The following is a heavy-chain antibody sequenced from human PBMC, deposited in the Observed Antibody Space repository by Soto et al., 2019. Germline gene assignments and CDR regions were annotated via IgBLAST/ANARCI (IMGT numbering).Heavy chain of an antibody. J-gene: IGHJ5*02. CDR3: ATVGTGSYNWFDP. V-gene: IGHV3-74*01. CDR2: INSDGTTT. CDR1: GFTFSSYW. Sequence: EVQLVESGGGLVQPGGSLRLSCAASGFTFSSYWMHWVRQAPGKGLVWVSRINSDGTTTTYADPVKGRFTISRDNAKNTVYLQMNSLRAEDTAVYYCATVGTGSYNWFDPWDRGTLVTVSS. D-gene: IGHD1-26*01.